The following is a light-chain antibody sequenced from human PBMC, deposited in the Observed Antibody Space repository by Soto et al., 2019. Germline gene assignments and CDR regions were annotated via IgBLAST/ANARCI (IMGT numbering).Light chain of an antibody. CDR2: AAL. J-gene: IGKJ5*01. V-gene: IGKV1-12*01. CDR1: QDIGYW. Sequence: DIQMTQSPVSVSASVGDRVIITCRASQDIGYWLAWYQQIPGKAPKLLIYAALSLQSGVSSRFSGSGSGTNFTLTINSLQPEDVAFYYCQQANSFPLSFGQGTRLEIK. CDR3: QQANSFPLS.